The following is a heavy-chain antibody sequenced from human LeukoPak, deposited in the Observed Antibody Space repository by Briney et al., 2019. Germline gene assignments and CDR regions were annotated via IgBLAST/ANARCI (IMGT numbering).Heavy chain of an antibody. CDR3: ARGNGALGPVPPAMPPYYYSAMDV. Sequence: GGSLRLSCAAPGFTFSSYAMHWVRQAPGKGLEWVAVISYDGSNKYYADSVKGRFTISRDNSKNTLYVQMNSLRVEDTAVYFCARGNGALGPVPPAMPPYYYSAMDVWGQGTTVTVSS. CDR2: ISYDGSNK. J-gene: IGHJ6*02. CDR1: GFTFSSYA. D-gene: IGHD2-2*01. V-gene: IGHV3-30*04.